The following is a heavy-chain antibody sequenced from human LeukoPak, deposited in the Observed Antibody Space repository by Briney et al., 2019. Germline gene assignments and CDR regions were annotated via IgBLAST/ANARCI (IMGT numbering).Heavy chain of an antibody. CDR3: ARDFYGSGRYYNEVDY. V-gene: IGHV3-7*01. CDR2: IKQDGSEK. Sequence: GGSLRLSCAASGFTFSSYWMSWFRQTPGKGLEWVANIKQDGSEKYYVASVKGRFTISRDNAKNSLYLQMNSLRAEDTAVYYCARDFYGSGRYYNEVDYWGQGTLVTVSS. CDR1: GFTFSSYW. D-gene: IGHD3-10*01. J-gene: IGHJ4*02.